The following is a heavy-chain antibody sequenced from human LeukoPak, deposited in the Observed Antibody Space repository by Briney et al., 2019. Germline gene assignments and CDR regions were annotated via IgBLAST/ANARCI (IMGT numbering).Heavy chain of an antibody. CDR1: VFTFSSYC. J-gene: IGHJ3*01. V-gene: IGHV3-48*04. CDR2: ISGSGAT. CDR3: ARDPMYNGGNSGAFDL. Sequence: GGSLRLSCAASVFTFSSYCMHWVRQAPGKGLEWISYISGSGATYYADSVKGRFTISRDNAQNSLWLQMSSLRAEDTAVYYCARDPMYNGGNSGAFDLWGQGTLVTVSS. D-gene: IGHD4-23*01.